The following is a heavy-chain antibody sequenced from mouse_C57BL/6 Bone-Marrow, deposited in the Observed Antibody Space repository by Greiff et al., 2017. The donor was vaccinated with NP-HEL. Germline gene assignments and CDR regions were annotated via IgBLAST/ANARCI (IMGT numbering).Heavy chain of an antibody. CDR3: ARVLYYYGSSFYWYFDV. J-gene: IGHJ1*03. Sequence: VQLQQPGAELVKPGASVKMSCKASGYTFTSYWITWVKQRPGQGLEWIGDIYPGSGSTNYNEKFKSKATLTVDTSSSTAYMQLSSLTSEDSAVYYCARVLYYYGSSFYWYFDVWGTGTTVTVSS. CDR1: GYTFTSYW. CDR2: IYPGSGST. D-gene: IGHD1-1*01. V-gene: IGHV1-55*01.